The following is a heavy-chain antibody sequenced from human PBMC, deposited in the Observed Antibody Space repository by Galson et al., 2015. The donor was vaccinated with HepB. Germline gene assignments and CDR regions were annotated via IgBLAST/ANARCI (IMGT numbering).Heavy chain of an antibody. Sequence: SLRLSCAVSGFIFSNYAMHWVRQAPGKGLEWVALISNDGSSIHYADSVKGRFTISRDNFKNTLSLQMNSLRAEDTAVYYCAKASDYRFWTVYTHFDYWGQGTLVTVSS. CDR1: GFIFSNYA. D-gene: IGHD3/OR15-3a*01. CDR2: ISNDGSSI. CDR3: AKASDYRFWTVYTHFDY. J-gene: IGHJ4*02. V-gene: IGHV3-30-3*01.